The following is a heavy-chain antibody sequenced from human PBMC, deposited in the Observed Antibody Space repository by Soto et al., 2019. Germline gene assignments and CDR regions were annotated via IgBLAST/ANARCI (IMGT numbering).Heavy chain of an antibody. D-gene: IGHD2-2*01. CDR2: VSKSDYT. Sequence: GGSLRLSCAVSGFYFNNYGINWVRQPPGKGLEWVSSVSKSDYTYYSDSVRGRFTISRDNAKNSVSLQMNSLRAEDTAVYYCAREDSIIIPAVSDFWGQGALVTVSS. J-gene: IGHJ4*02. CDR1: GFYFNNYG. V-gene: IGHV3-21*01. CDR3: AREDSIIIPAVSDF.